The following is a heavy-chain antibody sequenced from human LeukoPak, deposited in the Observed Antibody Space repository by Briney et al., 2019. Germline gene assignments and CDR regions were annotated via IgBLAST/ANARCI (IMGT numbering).Heavy chain of an antibody. CDR1: GGSISSSSYY. CDR2: IYYSGST. CDR3: ARTIPYYYGSGRPVDY. D-gene: IGHD3-10*01. V-gene: IGHV4-39*01. Sequence: SETLSLTCTVSGGSISSSSYYWGWIRQPPGKGLEWIGSIYYSGSTYYNPPLKSRVTISVDTSKNQFSLKLSSVTAADTAVYYCARTIPYYYGSGRPVDYWGQGTLVTVSS. J-gene: IGHJ4*02.